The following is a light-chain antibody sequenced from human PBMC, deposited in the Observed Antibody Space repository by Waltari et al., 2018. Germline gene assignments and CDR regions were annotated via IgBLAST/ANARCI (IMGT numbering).Light chain of an antibody. J-gene: IGKJ5*01. CDR2: DAS. V-gene: IGKV1-13*02. Sequence: AIQLTQSPSSLSASIGDRVTISCRASQGIRSGLAWYQQKPGQPPKLLIYDASTLDSGVPSRFSGSGSGTDFTLTISRLQPEDFATYYCQQCLTYPQAFGQGTRLEIK. CDR3: QQCLTYPQA. CDR1: QGIRSG.